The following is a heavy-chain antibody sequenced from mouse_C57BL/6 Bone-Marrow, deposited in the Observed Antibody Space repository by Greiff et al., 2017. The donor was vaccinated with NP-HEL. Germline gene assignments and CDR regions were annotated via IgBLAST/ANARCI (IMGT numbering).Heavy chain of an antibody. Sequence: EVQLLQSGGGLVRPGSSVKLSCTASGFTFSSYCMAWVRQVPEQGLEWVAVIDYDGSSTYYLDTLKSRFIISRDNAKNILYLQMSSLKCEDTATYSGAREWGIRRRTYDTDYGGQGPSVTVAA. CDR3: AREWGIRRRTYDTDY. D-gene: IGHD2-12*01. J-gene: IGHJ4*01. CDR2: IDYDGSST. CDR1: GFTFSSYC. V-gene: IGHV5-16*01.